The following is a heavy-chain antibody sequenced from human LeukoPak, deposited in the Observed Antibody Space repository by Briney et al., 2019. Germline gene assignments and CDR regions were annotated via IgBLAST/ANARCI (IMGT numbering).Heavy chain of an antibody. J-gene: IGHJ3*02. D-gene: IGHD3-9*01. CDR3: ASTVGPTGYVVI. Sequence: PSENLSLNCTVSGGSISSYYWSWIRQPPGKGLEWIGYIYYSGSTNYNPSLKSQVTISVDTSKNQFSLKLSSVTAADTAVYYCASTVGPTGYVVIWGQGTMVTVSS. V-gene: IGHV4-59*01. CDR1: GGSISSYY. CDR2: IYYSGST.